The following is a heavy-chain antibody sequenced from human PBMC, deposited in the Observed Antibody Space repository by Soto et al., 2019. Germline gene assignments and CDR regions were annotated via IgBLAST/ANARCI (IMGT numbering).Heavy chain of an antibody. Sequence: GASVKVSCKASGYILSGYYMHWVRQAPGQGLEWLGIINPSGGSTTYAQKFQGRVTMTRDTSTSTVYMELSSLRSDDTAMYYCARSYCGGDCPNNWFDPWGQGTLVTVSS. CDR3: ARSYCGGDCPNNWFDP. D-gene: IGHD2-21*02. V-gene: IGHV1-46*01. J-gene: IGHJ5*02. CDR2: INPSGGST. CDR1: GYILSGYY.